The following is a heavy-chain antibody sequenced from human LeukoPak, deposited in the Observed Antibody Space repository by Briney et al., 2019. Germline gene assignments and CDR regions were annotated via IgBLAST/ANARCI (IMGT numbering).Heavy chain of an antibody. Sequence: SGPTLVNPTQTLTLTCTFSGFSLSTGGVHVAWIRQLPGKALEWLALIYWDDDKRYNPSLKSNLTITKDTTKNQVVLTMANMDNVDSGPYYCADGKVEVVPFDYWGQGTLVTVSS. D-gene: IGHD2-2*01. V-gene: IGHV2-5*02. CDR2: IYWDDDK. CDR1: GFSLSTGGVH. CDR3: ADGKVEVVPFDY. J-gene: IGHJ4*02.